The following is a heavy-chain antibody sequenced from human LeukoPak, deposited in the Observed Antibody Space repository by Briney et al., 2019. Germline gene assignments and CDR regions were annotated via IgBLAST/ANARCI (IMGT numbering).Heavy chain of an antibody. D-gene: IGHD3-3*01. CDR2: IKQDGSEK. V-gene: IGHV3-7*03. J-gene: IGHJ4*02. CDR3: VKDSNYDFWSGYYKGFDN. Sequence: GGSLRLSCAASGFTFSSYWMSWVRQAPGKGLEWVANIKQDGSEKYYVDSVKGRFTISRDNAKNSLYLQMNSLRAEDTAFYYCVKDSNYDFWSGYYKGFDNWGQGTLVTVSS. CDR1: GFTFSSYW.